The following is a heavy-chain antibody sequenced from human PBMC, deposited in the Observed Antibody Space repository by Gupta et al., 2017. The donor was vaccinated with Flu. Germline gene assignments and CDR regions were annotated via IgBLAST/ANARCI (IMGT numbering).Heavy chain of an antibody. CDR2: IYHSGST. CDR3: ARKTTYYYASSGYYRHNWFDP. D-gene: IGHD3-22*01. Sequence: QVQLQESGPGLVKPSETLSLTCAVSGYSISSGYYWGWIRPPPGKGLEWIGSIYHSGSTYYNPSLNSLVSISVDTSKNQCSLKLSSVTAADTAVYYCARKTTYYYASSGYYRHNWFDPWGKGTLVTVSS. CDR1: GYSISSGYY. J-gene: IGHJ5*02. V-gene: IGHV4-38-2*01.